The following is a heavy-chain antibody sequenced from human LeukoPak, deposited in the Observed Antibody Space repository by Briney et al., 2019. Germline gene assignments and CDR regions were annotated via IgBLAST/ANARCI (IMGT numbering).Heavy chain of an antibody. CDR2: ISAYNGNT. D-gene: IGHD6-13*01. Sequence: ASVKVSCKASGYTFTSYGISWVRQAPGQGLEWMGWISAYNGNTNYAQKHQGRVTMTTDTSTSTAYMELRSLRSDDTAVYYCARVSSSWYYYYYYMDVWGKGTTVTV. J-gene: IGHJ6*03. V-gene: IGHV1-18*01. CDR3: ARVSSSWYYYYYYMDV. CDR1: GYTFTSYG.